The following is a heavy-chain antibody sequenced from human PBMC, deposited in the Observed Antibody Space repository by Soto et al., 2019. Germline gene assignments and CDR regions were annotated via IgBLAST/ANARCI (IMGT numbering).Heavy chain of an antibody. CDR1: GFSLSTHA. V-gene: IGHV3-30-3*01. CDR2: ISYDESNK. D-gene: IGHD6-13*01. Sequence: QVQLVESGGGVVQPGRSLRLSCAASGFSLSTHAMHWVRQAPGKGLEWVAAISYDESNKYYADSVNGRFTISRDKSKNTLYLQLNSRRAEDTAVYYCARGLLYSSSWYDDYWGQGTLVTVSS. J-gene: IGHJ4*02. CDR3: ARGLLYSSSWYDDY.